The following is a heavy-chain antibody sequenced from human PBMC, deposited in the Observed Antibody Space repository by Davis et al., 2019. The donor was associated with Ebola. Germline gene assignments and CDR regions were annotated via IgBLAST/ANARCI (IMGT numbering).Heavy chain of an antibody. CDR1: GYPFTTYI. V-gene: IGHV1-18*04. D-gene: IGHD6-25*01. CDR2: ISVFNGKR. CDR3: ARVHGFYWYSDL. J-gene: IGHJ2*01. Sequence: AASVKVSCKASGYPFTTYIITWVRQAPGKGLEWVGGISVFNGKRDYAQNFQDRVTLTTDISTDTAYMELRSLKSDDTALYFCARVHGFYWYSDLWGRGTLVTVSP.